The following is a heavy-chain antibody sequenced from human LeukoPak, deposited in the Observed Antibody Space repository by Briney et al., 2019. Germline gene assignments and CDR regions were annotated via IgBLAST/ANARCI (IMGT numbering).Heavy chain of an antibody. CDR1: GFTFSSYS. Sequence: GGSLRLSCAASGFTFSSYSMNWVRQAPGKGLEWVSSISSSSSYIYYADSVKGRFTISRDNAKNSLYLQMNSLRAEDTAVYYCARELLSGHQVAGTRRLYYYYGMDVWGQGTTVTVSS. J-gene: IGHJ6*02. V-gene: IGHV3-21*01. CDR3: ARELLSGHQVAGTRRLYYYYGMDV. D-gene: IGHD6-19*01. CDR2: ISSSSSYI.